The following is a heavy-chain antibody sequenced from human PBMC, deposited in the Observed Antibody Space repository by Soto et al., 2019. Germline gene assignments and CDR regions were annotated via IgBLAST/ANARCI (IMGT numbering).Heavy chain of an antibody. J-gene: IGHJ6*02. CDR3: AKDPYYYDTSEMDV. CDR1: GFTFSSYA. Sequence: PGGSLRLSCAASGFTFSSYAMSWVRQAPGKGLEWVSAIGGSGGSTYYADSVKGRFTISRDNSKNTLFLQMNSLRAEDTAVYYCAKDPYYYDTSEMDVWGRGTTVTVSS. V-gene: IGHV3-23*01. CDR2: IGGSGGST. D-gene: IGHD3-22*01.